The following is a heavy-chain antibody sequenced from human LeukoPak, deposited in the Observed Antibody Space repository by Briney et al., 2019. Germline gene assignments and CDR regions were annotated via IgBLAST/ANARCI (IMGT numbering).Heavy chain of an antibody. D-gene: IGHD5-18*01. J-gene: IGHJ4*02. CDR1: GFTFSSFG. Sequence: GGSLRLSCAASGFTFSSFGMHWVRQAPGKGLEWVAVIWYDGSNKYYADSVKGRFTISRDNSKNTLYLQMNSLRAEDTAVYYCAKVGFTSSVDTAMDTFDYWGQGTLVTVSS. CDR2: IWYDGSNK. CDR3: AKVGFTSSVDTAMDTFDY. V-gene: IGHV3-33*06.